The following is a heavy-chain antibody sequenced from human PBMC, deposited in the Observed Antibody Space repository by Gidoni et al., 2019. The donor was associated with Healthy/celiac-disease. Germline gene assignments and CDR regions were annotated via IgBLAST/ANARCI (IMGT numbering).Heavy chain of an antibody. D-gene: IGHD3-22*01. Sequence: EVQLLESGGGLVPPGGSLRLSCAASGFTFSSYAMSWVRQAPGKGLEWVSAISGSGVSTYYADAVNGRFTISRDNSKNALYLQMNSLRAEDTAVYYCAKDPHYDSSGYHKYYGMDVWGQGTTVTVSS. CDR2: ISGSGVST. CDR3: AKDPHYDSSGYHKYYGMDV. V-gene: IGHV3-23*01. J-gene: IGHJ6*02. CDR1: GFTFSSYA.